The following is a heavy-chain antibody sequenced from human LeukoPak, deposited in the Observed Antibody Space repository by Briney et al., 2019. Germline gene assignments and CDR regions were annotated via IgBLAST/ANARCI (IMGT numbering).Heavy chain of an antibody. D-gene: IGHD6-19*01. J-gene: IGHJ1*01. CDR1: GFTFDDYA. CDR2: ISGDGGST. V-gene: IGHV3-43*02. Sequence: GGSPRLSCAASGFTFDDYAMHWVRQAPGKGLEWVSLISGDGGSTYYADSVKGRFTISRDNSKNSLYLQMNSLRTEDTALYYCARGRGWTEYFQHWGQGTLVTVSS. CDR3: ARGRGWTEYFQH.